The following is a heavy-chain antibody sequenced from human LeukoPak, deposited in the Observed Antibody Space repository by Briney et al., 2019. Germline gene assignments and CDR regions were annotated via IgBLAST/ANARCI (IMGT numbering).Heavy chain of an antibody. CDR2: ISSSSNSI. CDR3: ARSYSSSSEGDWFDP. CDR1: GFTFSSYE. J-gene: IGHJ5*02. Sequence: GGSLRLSCAASGFTFSSYEMNWVRQAPGKGLEWVSYISSSSNSIYYADSEKGRFTISRDNAKNSLYLQMNSLRAEDTAVYYCARSYSSSSEGDWFDPWGQGTLVTVSS. V-gene: IGHV3-48*01. D-gene: IGHD6-6*01.